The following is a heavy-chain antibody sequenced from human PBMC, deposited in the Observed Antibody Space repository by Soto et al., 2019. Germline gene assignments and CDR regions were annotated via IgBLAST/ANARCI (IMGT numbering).Heavy chain of an antibody. J-gene: IGHJ4*02. V-gene: IGHV3-21*01. Sequence: GVLMTHSCAACELTSSSCSMNCVRQAPGKGLEWVSSISSSSSYIYYADSVKGRFTISRDNAKNSLYLQMNSLRAEDTAVYYCARGVYYYDSSGYYGYWGQGTLVTVPS. CDR2: ISSSSSYI. CDR1: ELTSSSCS. CDR3: ARGVYYYDSSGYYGY. D-gene: IGHD3-22*01.